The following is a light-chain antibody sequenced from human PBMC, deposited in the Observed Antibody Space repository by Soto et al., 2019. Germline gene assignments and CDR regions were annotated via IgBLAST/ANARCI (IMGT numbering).Light chain of an antibody. J-gene: IGKJ5*01. CDR3: QQYNNWPFT. CDR2: AAS. CDR1: QSVSSN. V-gene: IGKV3-15*01. Sequence: EIVMTQSPATLSVSPGERATLSCRASQSVSSNLAWYQQKPGQAPRLLIYAASTRSTGIPARFSGSGSGTEFTLTISSLQSEDFAVYYCQQYNNWPFTFGQGTRLEMK.